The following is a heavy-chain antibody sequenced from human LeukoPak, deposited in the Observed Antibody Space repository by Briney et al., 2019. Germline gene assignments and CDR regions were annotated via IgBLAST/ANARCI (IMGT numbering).Heavy chain of an antibody. CDR3: ARSLVDTAMVDAFDI. V-gene: IGHV4-31*03. CDR2: IYYSGST. D-gene: IGHD5-18*01. CDR1: GGSISSGGYY. J-gene: IGHJ3*02. Sequence: SQTLSLTCTVSGGSISSGGYYWSWIRQHPGKGLEWIGYIYYSGSTYYNPSLKSRVTISVDTSKNQFSLKLSSVTAADTTVYYCARSLVDTAMVDAFDIWGQGTMVTVSS.